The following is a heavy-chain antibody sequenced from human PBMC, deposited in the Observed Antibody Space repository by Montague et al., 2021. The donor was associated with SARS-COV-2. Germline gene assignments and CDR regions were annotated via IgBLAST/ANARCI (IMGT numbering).Heavy chain of an antibody. Sequence: SLRLSCAASGFTFNPYAMTWVRQAPGKGLEWVAVISYDGTNEYYADSVKGRFTISRDNSKNTLYLQMNSLRAEDTAVYYCAREGITAAGKDFDYWGQGTLVTVSS. CDR1: GFTFNPYA. CDR2: ISYDGTNE. V-gene: IGHV3-30*04. CDR3: AREGITAAGKDFDY. D-gene: IGHD6-13*01. J-gene: IGHJ4*02.